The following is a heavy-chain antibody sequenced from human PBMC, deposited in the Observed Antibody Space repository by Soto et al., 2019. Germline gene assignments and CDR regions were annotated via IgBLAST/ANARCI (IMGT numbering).Heavy chain of an antibody. D-gene: IGHD1-1*01. V-gene: IGHV1-69*08. J-gene: IGHJ4*01. CDR2: IIPILGIA. Sequence: QVQLVQSGAEVKKPGSSVKVSCKASGGTFSSYTISWVRQAPGQGLEWMGRIIPILGIANYAQKFQGRVTITADKSTSTAYMELSSLRSEDTAVYYCARDRFGTGTTLPFDYWATEPWSPSPQ. CDR3: ARDRFGTGTTLPFDY. CDR1: GGTFSSYT.